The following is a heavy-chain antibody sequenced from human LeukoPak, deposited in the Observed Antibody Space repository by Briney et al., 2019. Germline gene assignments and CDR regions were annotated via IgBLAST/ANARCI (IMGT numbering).Heavy chain of an antibody. Sequence: AGRSLRLSCAASGFTFRSYGMHWVRQAPGKGLEWVAIVWYDGNNKYYADSVKDRFTVSRDNSKDTVSLQLNSLRAEDTAVYYCARGSGAAAGAFDYWGQGTLVTVPS. J-gene: IGHJ4*02. CDR3: ARGSGAAAGAFDY. CDR2: VWYDGNNK. V-gene: IGHV3-33*01. D-gene: IGHD6-13*01. CDR1: GFTFRSYG.